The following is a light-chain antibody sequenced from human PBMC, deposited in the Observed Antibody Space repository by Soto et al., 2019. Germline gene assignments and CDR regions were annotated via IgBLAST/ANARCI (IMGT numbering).Light chain of an antibody. V-gene: IGKV1-5*01. CDR2: DAS. Sequence: IQMTQSASTLSASVGDRVPITCRASQSISSWLAWYQQKPGKAPKLLIYDASSLESGVPSRFSGSGSGTEFTLTISSLQPDDFATYYCQQYNSFWTFGQGTKVDIK. CDR3: QQYNSFWT. J-gene: IGKJ1*01. CDR1: QSISSW.